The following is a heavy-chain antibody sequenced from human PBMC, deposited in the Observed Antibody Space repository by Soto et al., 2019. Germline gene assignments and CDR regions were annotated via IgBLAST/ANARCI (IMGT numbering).Heavy chain of an antibody. CDR3: APFRGDDSSVYNYYYYGRNV. CDR2: INAGNGNT. V-gene: IGHV1-3*01. D-gene: IGHD3-22*01. J-gene: IGHJ6*04. Sequence: ASVKVSCKASGYTFTSYARHWVRQAPGQRLEWMGWINAGNGNTKYSQKFQGRVTITRDTSASTAYMELSSLRSEDTAVYYCAPFRGDDSSVYNYYYYGRNVWAKGPRVTVSS. CDR1: GYTFTSYA.